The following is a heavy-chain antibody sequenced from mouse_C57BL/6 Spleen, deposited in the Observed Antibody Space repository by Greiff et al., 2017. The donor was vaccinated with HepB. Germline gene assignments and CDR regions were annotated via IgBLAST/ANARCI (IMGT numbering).Heavy chain of an antibody. CDR3: ARYDLNWYFDV. J-gene: IGHJ1*03. CDR1: GYTFTDYN. Sequence: EVQLVESGPELVKPGASVKIPCKASGYTFTDYNMDWVKQSHGKSLEWIGDMNPNTGGTIYNQKFKGKATLTVDKSSSIAYMELRSRTSEDTAVYYGARYDLNWYFDVWGTGTTVTVSS. V-gene: IGHV1-18*01. D-gene: IGHD2-3*01. CDR2: MNPNTGGT.